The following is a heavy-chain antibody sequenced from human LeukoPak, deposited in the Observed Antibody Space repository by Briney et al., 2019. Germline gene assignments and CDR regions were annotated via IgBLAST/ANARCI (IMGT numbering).Heavy chain of an antibody. CDR3: TRDETVPGAKYYFDY. CDR2: VRNNAYGGTT. J-gene: IGHJ4*02. D-gene: IGHD3-10*01. CDR1: GFTFGDYC. Sequence: GGSLRLSCTASGFTFGDYCMSWVRQAPGKGLEWVGFVRNNAYGGTTEYAASVNGRFTISRDNSKSIAYPQMNSLGIEDTAVYYCTRDETVPGAKYYFDYWGQGALVTVSS. V-gene: IGHV3-49*04.